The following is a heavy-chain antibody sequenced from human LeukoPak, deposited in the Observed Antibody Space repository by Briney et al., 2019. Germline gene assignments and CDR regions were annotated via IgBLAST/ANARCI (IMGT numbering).Heavy chain of an antibody. CDR1: GFTFSSYE. D-gene: IGHD3-22*01. Sequence: GGSLRLSCAASGFTFSSYEMNWVRQAPGKGLEWVSYISSSGSTIYYADSVKGRFTISRDNAKNSLYLQMNSLRAEDTAVYYCASGRFNYYDSSGYVGGFDYWGQGTLVTVSS. CDR2: ISSSGSTI. V-gene: IGHV3-48*03. J-gene: IGHJ4*02. CDR3: ASGRFNYYDSSGYVGGFDY.